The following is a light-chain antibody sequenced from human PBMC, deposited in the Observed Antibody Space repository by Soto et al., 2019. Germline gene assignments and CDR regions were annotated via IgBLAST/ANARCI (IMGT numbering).Light chain of an antibody. CDR2: GVT. Sequence: QSGRAQPASGSGAPGQAITISCTGTSRDVGGYNYVSWYQQHPGKAPKLIIYGVTNRPSGVSNRFSASKSGNTASLAISGLQAEDEADYYCSSYTTSSTYVFGTGTKVTVL. V-gene: IGLV2-14*03. CDR1: SRDVGGYNY. J-gene: IGLJ1*01. CDR3: SSYTTSSTYV.